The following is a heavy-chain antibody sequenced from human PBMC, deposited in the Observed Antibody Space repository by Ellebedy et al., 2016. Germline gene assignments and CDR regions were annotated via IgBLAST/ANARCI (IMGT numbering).Heavy chain of an antibody. CDR1: GYTFTSYV. Sequence: ASVKVSCKASGYTFTSYVMHWVRPAPGQRLEWMGWIKAANGDTEYSQKFQGRVTITRDTSASTAYMELSSLRCEDTALYYCARSLYSSSWYAPYYYYGMDVWGQGTTVTVSS. J-gene: IGHJ6*02. V-gene: IGHV1-3*01. D-gene: IGHD6-13*01. CDR3: ARSLYSSSWYAPYYYYGMDV. CDR2: IKAANGDT.